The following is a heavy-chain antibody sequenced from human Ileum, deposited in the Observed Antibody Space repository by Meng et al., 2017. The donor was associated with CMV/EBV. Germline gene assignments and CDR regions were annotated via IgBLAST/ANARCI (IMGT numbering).Heavy chain of an antibody. CDR1: GGTFSSYA. Sequence: SVKVSCKASGGTFSSYAISWVRQAPGQGLEWMGGIIPIFGTANYAQKFQGRVTITTDESTSTAYMELSSLRSEDTAVYYCARTKVVPAAPRAYYYYYGMDVWGQGTTVTGSS. D-gene: IGHD2-2*01. CDR2: IIPIFGTA. J-gene: IGHJ6*02. CDR3: ARTKVVPAAPRAYYYYYGMDV. V-gene: IGHV1-69*05.